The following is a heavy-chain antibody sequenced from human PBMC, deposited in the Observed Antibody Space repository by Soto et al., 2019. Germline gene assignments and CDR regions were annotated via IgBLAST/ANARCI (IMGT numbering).Heavy chain of an antibody. V-gene: IGHV5-51*01. Sequence: PGESLKISCKASGYSFTNYWIGWVRQMPGKGLEWMGTIYPGGSDTRYSPSFQGQVTFSVDKSINTAYLHWTSLKAPDTAIYYCAIQHPLDSSAWYNWGQGTLVTVSS. J-gene: IGHJ4*02. D-gene: IGHD6-19*01. CDR3: AIQHPLDSSAWYN. CDR1: GYSFTNYW. CDR2: IYPGGSDT.